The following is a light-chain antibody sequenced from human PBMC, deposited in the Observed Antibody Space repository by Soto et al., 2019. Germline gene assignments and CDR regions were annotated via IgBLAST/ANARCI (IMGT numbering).Light chain of an antibody. J-gene: IGKJ4*01. Sequence: EIVLTQSPGTLSLSPGERATLFCRASQSLSSTYLAWYQQRPGQAPRLLIFGASNRATGIPDRFRGSGSGTDFTLTISRLESGDFAVYYCQRYGSSSLSFGGGTRVEI. CDR3: QRYGSSSLS. CDR2: GAS. CDR1: QSLSSTY. V-gene: IGKV3-20*01.